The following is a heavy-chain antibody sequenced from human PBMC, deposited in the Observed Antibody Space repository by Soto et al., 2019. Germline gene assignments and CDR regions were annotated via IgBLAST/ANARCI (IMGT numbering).Heavy chain of an antibody. CDR1: GFTFTSAW. Sequence: PGGSLRLSCAGSGFTFTSAWMNWVRQAPGKGLEWVGRVKSKNDGGAIDYGTPVKGRFIISRDDPKNTAYLQMNSLKIEDTGVYYCVGGSPFEYWGQGTLVTVSS. J-gene: IGHJ4*02. V-gene: IGHV3-15*05. CDR2: VKSKNDGGAI. CDR3: VGGSPFEY. D-gene: IGHD1-26*01.